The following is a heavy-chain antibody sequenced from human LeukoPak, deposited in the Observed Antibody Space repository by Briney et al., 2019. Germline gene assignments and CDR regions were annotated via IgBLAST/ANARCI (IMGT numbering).Heavy chain of an antibody. V-gene: IGHV1-2*02. Sequence: ASVKVSCKASGYTFTDYYIHWVRQAPGQGLEWVGWINPNSGATNYAQKLQGRVTMTTDTSTSTAYMGLRSLRSDDTAVYYCARVPGGYYDSSGYYRTRYVDYWGQGTLVTVS. CDR1: GYTFTDYY. D-gene: IGHD3-22*01. CDR3: ARVPGGYYDSSGYYRTRYVDY. J-gene: IGHJ4*02. CDR2: INPNSGAT.